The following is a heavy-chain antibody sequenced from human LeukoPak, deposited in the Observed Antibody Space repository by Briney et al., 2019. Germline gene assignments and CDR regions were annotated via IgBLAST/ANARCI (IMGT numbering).Heavy chain of an antibody. D-gene: IGHD5/OR15-5a*01. J-gene: IGHJ3*02. V-gene: IGHV6-1*01. Sequence: SQTLSLTCVISGDSVSGGSAAWNWIRQSPSRGLEWLGRTYYRSTWYNDYAESVNGRITITPDTSKNQFSLQLNSVTPEDTAVYYCAGITGVYGFGTFDIWGQGTVVTVSP. CDR1: GDSVSGGSAA. CDR2: TYYRSTWYN. CDR3: AGITGVYGFGTFDI.